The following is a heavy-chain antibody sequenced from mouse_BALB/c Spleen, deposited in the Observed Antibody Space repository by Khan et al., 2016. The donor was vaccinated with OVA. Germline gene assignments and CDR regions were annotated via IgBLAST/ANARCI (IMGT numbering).Heavy chain of an antibody. CDR2: ISYSGRT. D-gene: IGHD1-1*01. CDR1: GYSITSDYA. V-gene: IGHV3-2*02. J-gene: IGHJ2*01. CDR3: ARSVTITTVVATDFDY. Sequence: EVQLQESGPGLVKPSQSLSLTCTVTGYSITSDYAWNWIRQFPGNKLEWMGYISYSGRTSYNPSLKSRISITRDTYKHQFFLQLNSVTTEDTATYCCARSVTITTVVATDFDYWGQGTTLTVSS.